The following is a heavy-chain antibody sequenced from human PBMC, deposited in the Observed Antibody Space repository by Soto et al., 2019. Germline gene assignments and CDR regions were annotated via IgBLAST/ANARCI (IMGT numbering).Heavy chain of an antibody. V-gene: IGHV3-30-3*01. Sequence: GGSLRLSCAASGFIFSSYAMHWVRQAPGKGLEWVAVISYDGSKKDYADSVRGRFTISRDNSKDTLYLQMNSLRPEDTAIYYCARDAIGFDYWGQGTLVTVSS. J-gene: IGHJ4*02. CDR3: ARDAIGFDY. CDR1: GFIFSSYA. D-gene: IGHD2-2*01. CDR2: ISYDGSKK.